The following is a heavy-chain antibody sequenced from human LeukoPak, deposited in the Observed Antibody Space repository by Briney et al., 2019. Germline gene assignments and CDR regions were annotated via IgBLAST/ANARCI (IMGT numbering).Heavy chain of an antibody. CDR2: IYYSGST. D-gene: IGHD3-22*01. Sequence: SETLSLTCTVSGGSISGYYWSWIRQPPGEGLEWIGYIYYSGSTNYNPSLKSRVTLSVDTSKNQFSLKLSSVTAADTAVYYCARDYRPGYYDSSGSFDYWGQGTLVTVSS. J-gene: IGHJ4*02. CDR1: GGSISGYY. V-gene: IGHV4-59*01. CDR3: ARDYRPGYYDSSGSFDY.